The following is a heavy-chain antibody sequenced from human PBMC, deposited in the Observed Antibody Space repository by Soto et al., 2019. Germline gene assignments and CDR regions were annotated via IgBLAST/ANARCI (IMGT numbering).Heavy chain of an antibody. Sequence: QVQLQESGPGLVKPSQPLSLTCTVPGGSINSGGYCWSLIRQHPGKGLDWIGCISYGGSTSYNPSLKSRGTISVDTSKNQFSLKLTSVTAADTAVYYCSRGILVWGQGALITVSS. CDR3: SRGILV. CDR2: ISYGGST. CDR1: GGSINSGGYC. V-gene: IGHV4-31*03. D-gene: IGHD5-18*01. J-gene: IGHJ4*02.